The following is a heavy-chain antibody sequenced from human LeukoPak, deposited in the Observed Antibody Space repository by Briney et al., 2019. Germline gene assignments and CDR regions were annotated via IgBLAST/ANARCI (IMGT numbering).Heavy chain of an antibody. Sequence: ASVKVSCKASGYTFTGYYIHWVRQAPGQGLEWMGWINPNSGGTKYAQKFQGRVTMTRDTSISTAYMELSRLISDDTAVYYCARAQTYSSGVTCYSDSWGQGTLVTVSS. CDR2: INPNSGGT. CDR1: GYTFTGYY. J-gene: IGHJ4*02. V-gene: IGHV1-2*02. CDR3: ARAQTYSSGVTCYSDS. D-gene: IGHD2-15*01.